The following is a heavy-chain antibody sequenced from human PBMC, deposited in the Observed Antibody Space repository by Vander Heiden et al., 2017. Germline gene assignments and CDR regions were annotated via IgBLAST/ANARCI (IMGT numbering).Heavy chain of an antibody. CDR2: ISSSSNTI. V-gene: IGHV3-48*01. CDR1: GFTFSTYS. Sequence: EVQLVESGGGLVQPGGSLRLSCAASGFTFSTYSMNWGRQAPGKGLEWVSYISSSSNTIYYADSVKGRFTISRDNAKNSLYLQVNSLRAEETAVYYCVSHVITVKGGFDCWGQGTLVTVSS. J-gene: IGHJ4*02. D-gene: IGHD3-10*01. CDR3: VSHVITVKGGFDC.